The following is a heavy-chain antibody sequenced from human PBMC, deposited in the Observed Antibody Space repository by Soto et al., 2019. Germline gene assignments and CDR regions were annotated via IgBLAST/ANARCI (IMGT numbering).Heavy chain of an antibody. CDR3: ARDEDQAVAATWYFDL. J-gene: IGHJ2*01. D-gene: IGHD2-15*01. V-gene: IGHV3-30-3*01. CDR1: GFTFSSYA. Sequence: VQLVESGGGVVQPGRSLRLSCAASGFTFSSYAMHWVRQAPGKGLEWVAVISYDGSNKYYADSVKGRFTISRDNSKNTLYLQMNSLRAEDTAVYYCARDEDQAVAATWYFDLWGRGTLVTVSS. CDR2: ISYDGSNK.